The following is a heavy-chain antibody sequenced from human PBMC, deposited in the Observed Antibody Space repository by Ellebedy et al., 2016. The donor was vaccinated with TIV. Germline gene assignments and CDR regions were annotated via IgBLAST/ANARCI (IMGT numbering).Heavy chain of an antibody. J-gene: IGHJ4*02. CDR2: ISYDANNK. V-gene: IGHV3-30*18. CDR3: AKVPVGLCNRPFCFYLDD. D-gene: IGHD2-21*01. CDR1: GFTFGSYD. Sequence: PGGSLRLSCAALGFTFGSYDMHWVRQAPGKGLEWVALISYDANNKYYADSVKGRFTISRDHSKNTLYLQMNTLRPEDTAVYYCAKVPVGLCNRPFCFYLDDWGQGTLVSVSS.